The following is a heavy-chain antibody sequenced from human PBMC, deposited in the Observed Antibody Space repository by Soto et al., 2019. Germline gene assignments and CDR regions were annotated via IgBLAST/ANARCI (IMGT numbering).Heavy chain of an antibody. V-gene: IGHV1-46*01. CDR1: GYTFTSYY. J-gene: IGHJ3*02. CDR3: ARANILTGYSGAFDI. CDR2: INPSGGST. D-gene: IGHD3-9*01. Sequence: GASVKVSCKASGYTFTSYYMHWVRQAPGQGLEWMGIINPSGGSTSYAQKFQGRVTMTRDTSTSTVYMELSSLRSEDTAVYYCARANILTGYSGAFDIWGQGTMVTVSS.